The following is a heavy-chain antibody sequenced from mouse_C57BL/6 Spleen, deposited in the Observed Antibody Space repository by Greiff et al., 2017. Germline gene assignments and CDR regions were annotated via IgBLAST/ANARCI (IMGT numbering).Heavy chain of an antibody. CDR1: GYTFTDYE. CDR3: TRYHYGSRDWYFDV. D-gene: IGHD1-1*01. Sequence: VQLQQSGAELVRPGASVTLSCKASGYTFTDYEMHWVKQTPVHGLEWIGAIDPETGGTAYNQKFKGKAILTADKSSSTAYMGLRSLTSEDSAVYYCTRYHYGSRDWYFDVWGTGTTVTVSS. J-gene: IGHJ1*03. V-gene: IGHV1-15*01. CDR2: IDPETGGT.